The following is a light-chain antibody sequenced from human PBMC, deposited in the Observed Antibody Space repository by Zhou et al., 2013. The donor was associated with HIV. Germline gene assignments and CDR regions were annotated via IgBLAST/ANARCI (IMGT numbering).Light chain of an antibody. CDR1: QAITND. CDR3: QQYNNWLRT. CDR2: GAV. Sequence: EIVLTQSPGTLSLSPGEGATLSCRASQAITNDVAWYQQKRGQAPRVLLYGAVTRATGIPARFSGSGSGTEFTLTISSLQSEDFAVYSCQQYNNWLRTFGQGTKLEIK. V-gene: IGKV3-15*01. J-gene: IGKJ2*01.